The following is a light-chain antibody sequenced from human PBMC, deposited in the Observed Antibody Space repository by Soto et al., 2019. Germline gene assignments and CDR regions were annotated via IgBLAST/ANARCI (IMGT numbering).Light chain of an antibody. V-gene: IGLV1-44*01. Sequence: QSVLTQPPSASGTHGQRVIISCSGSSSNLGSNSGNWYQQLPGTAPKLLIYNTYQRPLGVPDRFSGSKSGTSASLAISGLQSEYEGDYFCAAWDDSLNGPVFGGGTKLTVL. J-gene: IGLJ3*02. CDR1: SSNLGSNS. CDR3: AAWDDSLNGPV. CDR2: NTY.